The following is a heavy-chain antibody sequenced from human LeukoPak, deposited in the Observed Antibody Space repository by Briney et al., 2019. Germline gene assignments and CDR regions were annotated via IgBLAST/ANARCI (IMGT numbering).Heavy chain of an antibody. J-gene: IGHJ4*02. CDR3: ARATPGYFDY. Sequence: GGSLRLSCAASGFTFSSYSMNWVRQAPGKGLEGVSSISSSSSYIYYADSVKGRFTISRDNAKNSLYLQMNSLRAEDTAVYYCARATPGYFDYWGQGTLVTVSS. CDR2: ISSSSSYI. D-gene: IGHD1-14*01. CDR1: GFTFSSYS. V-gene: IGHV3-21*01.